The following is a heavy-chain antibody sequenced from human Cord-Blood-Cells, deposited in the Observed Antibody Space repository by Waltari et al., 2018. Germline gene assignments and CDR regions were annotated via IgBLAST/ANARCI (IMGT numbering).Heavy chain of an antibody. J-gene: IGHJ3*02. CDR3: AKDLGPSIAALDAFDI. CDR2: ISWNSGSI. V-gene: IGHV3-9*03. CDR1: GFTFDDYA. D-gene: IGHD6-6*01. Sequence: EVQLVESGGGLVQPGRSLRLYCAASGFTFDDYAMHWVRQAPGKGLEWVSGISWNSGSIGYADSVKGRFTISRDNAKNSLYLQMNSLRAEDMALYYCAKDLGPSIAALDAFDIWGQGTMVTVSS.